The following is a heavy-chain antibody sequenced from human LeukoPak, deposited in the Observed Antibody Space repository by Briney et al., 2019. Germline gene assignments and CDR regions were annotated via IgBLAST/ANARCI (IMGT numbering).Heavy chain of an antibody. CDR3: ARELTYSDY. CDR1: RFTFSSYA. V-gene: IGHV3-21*01. D-gene: IGHD3-9*01. J-gene: IGHJ4*02. CDR2: ISRSSNYI. Sequence: PGGSLRLSCAASRFTFSSYAMNWVRQAPGKGLEWVSSISRSSNYIYYADSVKGRFTISRDNAKNSLYLQMNSLRAEDTAVYYCARELTYSDYWGQGTLVTVSP.